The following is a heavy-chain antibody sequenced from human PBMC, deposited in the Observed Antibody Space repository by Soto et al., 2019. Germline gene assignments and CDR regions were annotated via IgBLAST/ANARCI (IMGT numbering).Heavy chain of an antibody. D-gene: IGHD1-26*01. CDR2: ISSTADGT. CDR3: AQAISRERQIDY. J-gene: IGHJ4*02. CDR1: GFTFGNYA. V-gene: IGHV3-23*01. Sequence: EVQLLESGGGLVQPGGSLRLSCAASGFTFGNYAMGWVRQAPGKGLEWVSTISSTADGTDYADSVKGRFTISRDNSKNTLYLQMNSLRAEDTAVYYCAQAISRERQIDYWGQGTLVTVS.